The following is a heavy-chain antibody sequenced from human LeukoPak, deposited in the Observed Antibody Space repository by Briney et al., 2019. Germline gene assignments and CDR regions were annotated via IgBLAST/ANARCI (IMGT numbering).Heavy chain of an antibody. CDR3: ARVQYCYDSGSSPDY. Sequence: SGGSLRLSCAASGFTLSSYAMHWVRQAPGKGLEWVAVISNDGSHKYYADSVKGRFTISRDNSKNTLYLHMNSLRTDDTAVYYCARVQYCYDSGSSPDYWGQGTLVIVSS. CDR2: ISNDGSHK. D-gene: IGHD3-10*01. V-gene: IGHV3-30-3*01. J-gene: IGHJ4*02. CDR1: GFTLSSYA.